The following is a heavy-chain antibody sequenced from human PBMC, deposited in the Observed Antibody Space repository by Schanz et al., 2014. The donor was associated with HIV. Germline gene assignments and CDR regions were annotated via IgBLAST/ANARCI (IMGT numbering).Heavy chain of an antibody. CDR1: GFSFTDYG. J-gene: IGHJ4*02. V-gene: IGHV3-30*18. Sequence: QVQLVESGGGVVRPGRSLRLSCTASGFSFTDYGMHWVRQTPDKGLEWVAVISHDGTNKYYADSVKGRFTISRDDSKTTVYLHMNSLRLEDTAVYYCAKNGDYAFYYFDYWGQGTLVTVSS. D-gene: IGHD4-17*01. CDR3: AKNGDYAFYYFDY. CDR2: ISHDGTNK.